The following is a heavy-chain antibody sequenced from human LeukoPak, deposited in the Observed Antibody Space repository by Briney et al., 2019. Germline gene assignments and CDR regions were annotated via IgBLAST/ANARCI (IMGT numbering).Heavy chain of an antibody. CDR1: GGSISSSDYY. CDR3: ARENYCTNGVCWAFDP. D-gene: IGHD2-8*01. J-gene: IGHJ5*02. V-gene: IGHV4-39*07. Sequence: PSETLSLTCTVSGGSISSSDYYWGWIRQPPGKGLEWIGNIYYTGSSSYNSSLKSRVTISVDTSKNQFSLQLSSVTAADTAVYYCARENYCTNGVCWAFDPWGQGTMVTVSS. CDR2: IYYTGSS.